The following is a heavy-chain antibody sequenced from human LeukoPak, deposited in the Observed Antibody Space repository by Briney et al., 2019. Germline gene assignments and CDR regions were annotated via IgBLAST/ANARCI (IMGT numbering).Heavy chain of an antibody. V-gene: IGHV1-2*02. CDR1: GYTFTGYY. CDR2: INPNSGGT. Sequence: GASVKVSCKASGYTFTGYYMHWVRQAPGQGLEWMGWINPNSGGTNYAQKLQGRVTMTRDTSISTAYMELSRLRSDDTAVYYCARGLNLGCSSTSCYGYNWFDPWGQGTLVTVSS. CDR3: ARGLNLGCSSTSCYGYNWFDP. J-gene: IGHJ5*02. D-gene: IGHD2-2*01.